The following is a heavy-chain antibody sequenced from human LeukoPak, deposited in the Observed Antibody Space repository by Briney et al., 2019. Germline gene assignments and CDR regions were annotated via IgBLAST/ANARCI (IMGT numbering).Heavy chain of an antibody. J-gene: IGHJ1*01. CDR2: ISYDGSNK. D-gene: IGHD6-13*01. Sequence: GGSLRLSCAASGFTFSSYAMHWVRQAPGKGLEWVAVISYDGSNKYYADSVKGRFTISRDNSKNTLYLQMNGLRAEDTAVYYCVAFTRIAGLVQHWGQGTLVTVSS. CDR3: VAFTRIAGLVQH. CDR1: GFTFSSYA. V-gene: IGHV3-30*04.